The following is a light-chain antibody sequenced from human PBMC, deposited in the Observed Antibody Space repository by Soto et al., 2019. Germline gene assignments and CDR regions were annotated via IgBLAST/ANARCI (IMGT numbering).Light chain of an antibody. CDR3: MHALTAPPT. CDR2: LGS. CDR1: QSLLNRNGYNY. V-gene: IGKV2-28*01. Sequence: DVVMTQSPLSLPVTPGEPASISCRSSQSLLNRNGYNYLDWYLQRPGQSPQLLIYLGSNRASGLHDRFSGSGSGTDFTQKSRRVEAELVGVYHCMHALTAPPTFGQGTKVELK. J-gene: IGKJ1*01.